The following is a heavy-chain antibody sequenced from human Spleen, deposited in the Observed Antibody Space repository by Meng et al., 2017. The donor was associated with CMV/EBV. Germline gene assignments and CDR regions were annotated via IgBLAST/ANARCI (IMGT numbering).Heavy chain of an antibody. J-gene: IGHJ5*02. CDR3: AKSGVYTSGWHNWFGP. CDR1: GFTFRSYG. Sequence: SGFTFRSYGMHWVRQARGKGLEWVAFIRYDGSNKYYADSVKGRFTISRDNSKNTLYLQMNSLRPEDTAVYYCAKSGVYTSGWHNWFGPWGQGTLVTVSS. V-gene: IGHV3-30*02. CDR2: IRYDGSNK. D-gene: IGHD6-19*01.